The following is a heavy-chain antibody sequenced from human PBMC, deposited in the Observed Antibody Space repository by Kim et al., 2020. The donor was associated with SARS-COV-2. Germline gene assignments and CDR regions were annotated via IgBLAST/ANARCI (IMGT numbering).Heavy chain of an antibody. J-gene: IGHJ4*02. D-gene: IGHD6-19*01. CDR3: ARAAAGLDY. V-gene: IGHV4-59*01. CDR2: EST. Sequence: ESTNYNPSIKSRVTISVDTSKNQFSLKLSSVTAADTAVYYCARAAAGLDYWGQGTLVTVSS.